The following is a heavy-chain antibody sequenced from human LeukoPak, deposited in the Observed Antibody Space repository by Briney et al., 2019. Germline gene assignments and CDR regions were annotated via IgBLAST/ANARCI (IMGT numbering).Heavy chain of an antibody. V-gene: IGHV3-20*04. J-gene: IGHJ4*02. CDR3: ARVRSTNYAPFGY. CDR1: GFSFDDYG. CDR2: INWNGGST. Sequence: GGSLRLSCAASGFSFDDYGMSWVRQAPGKGLEWVSGINWNGGSTAYADSVKGRFTISRDYAKNSLYLQMNSLRAEDTALYYCARVRSTNYAPFGYWGQGTLVTVSS. D-gene: IGHD2-2*01.